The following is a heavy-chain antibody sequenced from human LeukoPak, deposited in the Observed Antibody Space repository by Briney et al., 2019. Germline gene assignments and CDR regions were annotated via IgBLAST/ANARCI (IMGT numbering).Heavy chain of an antibody. CDR1: GFTFSNAW. Sequence: GGSLRLSCAASGFTFSNAWMSWVRQAPGKGLEWVGRIKSKTDGGTTDYAAPVKGRFTISRDDSKNTLYLQMNSLKTEDTAVYYCARGVDYYYYYMDVWGKGTTVTVSS. J-gene: IGHJ6*03. CDR3: ARGVDYYYYYMDV. V-gene: IGHV3-15*01. CDR2: IKSKTDGGTT.